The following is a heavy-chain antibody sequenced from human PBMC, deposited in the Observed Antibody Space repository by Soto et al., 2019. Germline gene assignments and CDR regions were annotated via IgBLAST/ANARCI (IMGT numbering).Heavy chain of an antibody. J-gene: IGHJ5*02. V-gene: IGHV3-23*01. CDR2: ISGSGGST. CDR1: GFTFSSYA. CDR3: AKDTEIPTYCSGGSCYSDIGWFDP. D-gene: IGHD2-15*01. Sequence: GGSLRLSCAASGFTFSSYAMSWVRQAPGKGLEWVSAISGSGGSTYYADSVKGRFTISRDNSKNTLYLQMNSLRAEDTAVYYCAKDTEIPTYCSGGSCYSDIGWFDPWGQGTLVTVSS.